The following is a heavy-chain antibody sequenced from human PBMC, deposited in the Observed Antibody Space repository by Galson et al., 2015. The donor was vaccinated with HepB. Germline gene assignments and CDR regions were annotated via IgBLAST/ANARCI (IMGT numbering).Heavy chain of an antibody. V-gene: IGHV3-49*03. CDR3: ARDGDTAPPDY. J-gene: IGHJ4*02. CDR2: IRSKPYGGTT. CDR1: GFSFRDYA. Sequence: SLRLSCATSGFSFRDYAMNWFCQAPGKGLEWVGFIRSKPYGGTTQYVASVKGRFTISRDDSKSIAYLQMDSLRVEDTAVYYCARDGDTAPPDYWGQGTLVTVSS.